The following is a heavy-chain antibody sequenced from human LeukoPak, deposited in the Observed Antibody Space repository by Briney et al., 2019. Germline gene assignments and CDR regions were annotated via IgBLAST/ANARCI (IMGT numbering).Heavy chain of an antibody. CDR3: AKEVARRTGGFDP. CDR1: GGSISSSSYY. CDR2: IYHSGTA. J-gene: IGHJ5*02. D-gene: IGHD3/OR15-3a*01. Sequence: PSETLSLTCTVSGGSISSSSYYWGWIRQPPGTGLEWIGSIYHSGTAYYNPSLKSRVTISVDTSKNQFSLKLGSVTATDTAIYYCAKEVARRTGGFDPWGQGTLVTVSS. V-gene: IGHV4-39*07.